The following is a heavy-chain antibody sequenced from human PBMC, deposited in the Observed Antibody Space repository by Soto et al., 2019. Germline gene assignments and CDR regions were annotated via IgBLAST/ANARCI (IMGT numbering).Heavy chain of an antibody. CDR1: GASITTYY. CDR3: ARRLFGSGWTLDS. CDR2: VYHTGST. D-gene: IGHD6-19*01. J-gene: IGHJ4*02. V-gene: IGHV4-59*13. Sequence: ETLSLTCDVSGASITTYYWSWIRQAPGKGLEWIGNVYHTGSTDYNSSLRSRVTISVDTSKNQFSLNMNSVTAADTAVYYCARRLFGSGWTLDSWGQGALVTVSS.